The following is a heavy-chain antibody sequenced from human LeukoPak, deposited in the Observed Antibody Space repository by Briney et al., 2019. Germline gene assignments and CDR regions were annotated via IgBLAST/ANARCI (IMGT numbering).Heavy chain of an antibody. J-gene: IGHJ6*02. CDR2: IYYSGST. CDR1: GGSISSGGYY. D-gene: IGHD3-9*01. CDR3: ARELRYFDWLLTEYYYGMDV. V-gene: IGHV4-61*08. Sequence: SETLSLTCTVSGGSISSGGYYWSWIRQHPGKGLEWIGYIYYSGSTNYNPSLKSRVTISVDTSKNQFSLKLSSVTAADTAVYYCARELRYFDWLLTEYYYGMDVWGQGTTVTVSS.